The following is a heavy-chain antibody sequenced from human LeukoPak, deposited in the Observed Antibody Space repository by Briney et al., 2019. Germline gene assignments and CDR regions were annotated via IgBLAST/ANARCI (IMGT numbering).Heavy chain of an antibody. CDR1: GFTFSSYS. D-gene: IGHD4-17*01. J-gene: IGHJ5*02. CDR2: ISSSSSYI. V-gene: IGHV3-21*01. CDR3: ARDYYGDYGRYNWFDP. Sequence: PGGSLRLSCAASGFTFSSYSMKWVRQAPGKGLEWVSSISSSSSYIYYADSVKGRFTISRDNAKNSLYLQMNSLRAEDTAVYYCARDYYGDYGRYNWFDPWGQGTLVTVSS.